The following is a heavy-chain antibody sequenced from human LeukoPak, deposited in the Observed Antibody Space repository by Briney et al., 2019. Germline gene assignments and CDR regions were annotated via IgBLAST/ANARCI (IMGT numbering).Heavy chain of an antibody. Sequence: GGSLRLSCAASGFTFSGYWMSWVRQAPGKGLEWVANINKDGSERYNVDSVKGRFTISRDNANKSLYLQMNSLRAEDTSVYYCARGSKGRSKIDYWGQGTLVTVSS. J-gene: IGHJ4*02. D-gene: IGHD4-17*01. CDR3: ARGSKGRSKIDY. CDR2: INKDGSER. CDR1: GFTFSGYW. V-gene: IGHV3-7*01.